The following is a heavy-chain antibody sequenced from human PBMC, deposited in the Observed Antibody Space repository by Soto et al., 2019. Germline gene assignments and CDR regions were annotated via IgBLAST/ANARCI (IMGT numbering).Heavy chain of an antibody. D-gene: IGHD6-13*01. J-gene: IGHJ4*02. CDR1: GFTFSSYA. CDR3: AKEPGNHESIAAAGFDY. CDR2: ISGSGGST. V-gene: IGHV3-23*01. Sequence: PGGSLRLSCAASGFTFSSYAMSWVRQAPGKGLEWVSAISGSGGSTYYADSVKGRFTISRDNSKNTLYLQMNSLRAEDTAVYYCAKEPGNHESIAAAGFDYWGQGTLVTVSS.